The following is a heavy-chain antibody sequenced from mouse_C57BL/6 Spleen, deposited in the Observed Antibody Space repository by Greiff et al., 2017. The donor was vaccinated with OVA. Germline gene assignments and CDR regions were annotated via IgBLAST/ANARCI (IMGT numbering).Heavy chain of an antibody. CDR3: ARGGTTGVPSGFAY. CDR1: GYTFTSYW. D-gene: IGHD1-1*01. CDR2: IYPGSGST. Sequence: QVQLQQPGAELVKPGASVKMSCKASGYTFTSYWITWVKQRPGHGLEWIGDIYPGSGSTNYNEKFKSTATLTVDTSASTTYMQLSSLNSEASAVCASARGGTTGVPSGFAYWGQGTLVTVSA. V-gene: IGHV1-55*01. J-gene: IGHJ3*01.